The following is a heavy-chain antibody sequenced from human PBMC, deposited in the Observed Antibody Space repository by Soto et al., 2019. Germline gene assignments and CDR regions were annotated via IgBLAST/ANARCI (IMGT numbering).Heavy chain of an antibody. Sequence: QMQLVESGGGVVQPGRSLRLSCAASGFTFRSYGIHWVRQAPGKVLEWVALIWFDGSKKYYVDSVKGRFAVSRDNSKNTLYLQTNSLRVEATAVYSCARDRLVTCGYGMVVWGQGSTVTVSS. J-gene: IGHJ6*01. CDR1: GFTFRSYG. D-gene: IGHD4-4*01. CDR3: ARDRLVTCGYGMVV. CDR2: IWFDGSKK. V-gene: IGHV3-33*01.